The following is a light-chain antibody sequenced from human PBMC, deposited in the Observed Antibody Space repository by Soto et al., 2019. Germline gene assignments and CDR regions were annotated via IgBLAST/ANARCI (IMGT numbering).Light chain of an antibody. J-gene: IGLJ1*01. CDR2: EVS. Sequence: QSALTQPPSVSGSPGQSVTISCTGTSSDVGSYNRVSWYQQPPGTAPKLMIYEVSNRPSGVPDRFSGSKSGNTASLTISGLQVEDEADYYCSSYTSSSPPYVFGTGTKVTVL. CDR1: SSDVGSYNR. V-gene: IGLV2-18*02. CDR3: SSYTSSSPPYV.